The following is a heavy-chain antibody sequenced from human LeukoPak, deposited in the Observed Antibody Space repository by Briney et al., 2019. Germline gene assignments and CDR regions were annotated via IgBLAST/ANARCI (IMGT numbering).Heavy chain of an antibody. V-gene: IGHV6-1*01. CDR3: AREKDDYFPFDP. CDR1: GDSVSSNRAA. J-gene: IGHJ5*02. Sequence: SQTLSLTCAISGDSVSSNRAAWNWIRQSPSRGLEWLGRTFYRSKWYHDYAVSVKSRILINSDTSNNQFSPQLNSLTPEDTAVYYCAREKDDYFPFDPWGQGTLVTVSS. CDR2: TFYRSKWYH. D-gene: IGHD2/OR15-2a*01.